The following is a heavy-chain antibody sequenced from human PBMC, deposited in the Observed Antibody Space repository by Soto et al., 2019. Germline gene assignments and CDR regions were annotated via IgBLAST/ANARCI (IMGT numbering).Heavy chain of an antibody. CDR3: VTGGLSGYYGGYYFDN. Sequence: GESLKISCKASGYSFNNYWIGWVRQMPGKGLEWVAVIYSGDSDTRYSPSFEGQVTISADKSISTAFLQWSGLKASDTALYFCVTGGLSGYYGGYYFDNWGQGTLVTVSS. V-gene: IGHV5-51*01. J-gene: IGHJ4*02. CDR2: IYSGDSDT. D-gene: IGHD5-12*01. CDR1: GYSFNNYW.